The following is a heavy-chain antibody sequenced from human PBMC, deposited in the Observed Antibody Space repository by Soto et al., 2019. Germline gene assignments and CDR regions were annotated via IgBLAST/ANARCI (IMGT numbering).Heavy chain of an antibody. Sequence: GESLKISCNGSGYRFTRYWIGLGRQMPGNGLEWMGIIYPGDSDTRYSPSFQGQVTISADKSISTAYLQWSSLKASDTAMYYCASSGSTDYYNSSGYMFDSWRQGRRVSV. V-gene: IGHV5-51*01. D-gene: IGHD3-22*01. CDR1: GYRFTRYW. CDR3: ASSGSTDYYNSSGYMFDS. CDR2: IYPGDSDT. J-gene: IGHJ3*02.